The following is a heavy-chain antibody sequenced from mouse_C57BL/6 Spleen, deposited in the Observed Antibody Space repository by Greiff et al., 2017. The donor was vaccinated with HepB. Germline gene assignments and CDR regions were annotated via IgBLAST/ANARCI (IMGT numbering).Heavy chain of an antibody. J-gene: IGHJ2*01. CDR3: ARKGFTTVVADYFDY. V-gene: IGHV3-6*01. CDR2: ISYDGSN. D-gene: IGHD1-1*01. Sequence: VQLKESGPGLVKPSQSLSLTCSVTGYSITSGYYWNWIRQFPGNKLEWMGYISYDGSNNYNPSLKNRISITRDTSKNQFFLKLNSVTTEDTATYYCARKGFTTVVADYFDYWGQGTTLTVSS. CDR1: GYSITSGYY.